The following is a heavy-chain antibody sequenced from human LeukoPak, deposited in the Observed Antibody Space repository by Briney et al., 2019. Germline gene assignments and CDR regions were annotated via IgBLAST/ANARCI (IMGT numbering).Heavy chain of an antibody. Sequence: ASVTVSCKTSGYSFSDHGISWVRQAPGQGLEWMGWISPYNGDKKYAQKVQGRVTMTTATSTTTAYMEVRSLRSDDTAVYYCARGLRGIRDYWGQGTLVTVSS. CDR3: ARGLRGIRDY. CDR1: GYSFSDHG. D-gene: IGHD2/OR15-2a*01. CDR2: ISPYNGDK. V-gene: IGHV1-18*01. J-gene: IGHJ4*02.